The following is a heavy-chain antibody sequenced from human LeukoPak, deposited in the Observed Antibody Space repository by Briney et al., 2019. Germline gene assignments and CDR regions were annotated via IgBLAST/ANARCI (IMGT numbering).Heavy chain of an antibody. D-gene: IGHD3-10*01. V-gene: IGHV3-21*01. CDR1: GFTFSSYS. CDR3: ARLPRLLWFGELSDNWFDP. Sequence: GGSLRLSCAASGFTFSSYSMNWVRQAPGKGLEWVSSISSSSSYIYYADSVKGRFTISRDNAKNSLYLQMNSLRAEDTAVYYCARLPRLLWFGELSDNWFDPWGQGTLVTVSS. CDR2: ISSSSSYI. J-gene: IGHJ5*02.